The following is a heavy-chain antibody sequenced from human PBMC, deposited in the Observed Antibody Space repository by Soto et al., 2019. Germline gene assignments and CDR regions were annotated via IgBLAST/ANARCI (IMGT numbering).Heavy chain of an antibody. CDR2: ISYDGSNK. CDR1: GFTFSSYA. Sequence: GGSLRLSCAASGFTFSSYAMHWVRQAPGKGLEWVAVISYDGSNKYYVDSVKGRFTLSRDNSKNTLYLQMNSLRAEDTAVYYCARDQGTPTAREYYYGVDVWGQGTTVTVSS. J-gene: IGHJ6*02. CDR3: ARDQGTPTAREYYYGVDV. D-gene: IGHD4-17*01. V-gene: IGHV3-30-3*01.